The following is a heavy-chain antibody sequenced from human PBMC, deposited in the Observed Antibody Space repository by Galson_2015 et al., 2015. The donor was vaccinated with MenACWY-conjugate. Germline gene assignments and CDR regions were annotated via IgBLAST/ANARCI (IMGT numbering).Heavy chain of an antibody. CDR2: IHSDGRSTT. V-gene: IGHV3-74*01. CDR1: GFTFSSYW. CDR3: AKDLGYCSGGSCYYDY. D-gene: IGHD2-15*01. J-gene: IGHJ4*02. Sequence: SLRLSCAASGFTFSSYWMHWVRQAPGEGLVWVSRIHSDGRSTTDYADSVKGRFTISRDNSKNTLYLQMNSLRAEDTAVYYCAKDLGYCSGGSCYYDYWGQGTLVTVSS.